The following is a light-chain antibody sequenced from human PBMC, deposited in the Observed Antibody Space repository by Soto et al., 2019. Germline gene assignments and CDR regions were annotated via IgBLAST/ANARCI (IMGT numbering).Light chain of an antibody. CDR2: EGN. Sequence: QSALTQPASVSGSPGQSISISGTGTSSDFGSYDLVSWYQQHPGKAPKLMIYEGNKRPSGLSNRFSGSKSGNTASLTISGLQAEDEADYYCCSYAGSSTLYVVFGGGTKVTVL. CDR3: CSYAGSSTLYVV. CDR1: SSDFGSYDL. V-gene: IGLV2-23*01. J-gene: IGLJ2*01.